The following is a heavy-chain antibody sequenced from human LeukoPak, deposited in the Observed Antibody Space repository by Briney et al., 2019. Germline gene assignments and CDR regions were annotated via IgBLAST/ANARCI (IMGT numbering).Heavy chain of an antibody. D-gene: IGHD3-10*01. J-gene: IGHJ6*02. CDR3: ARDHYHSGDYGMDV. Sequence: PSETLSLTCTVSGGCISSGGYYWTWIRQHPGKGLEWIGYIYYSGSTYYNPSLKSRVTISVDTSKNQFSLKLSSVTAADTAVYYCARDHYHSGDYGMDVWGQGTTVTVSS. CDR2: IYYSGST. V-gene: IGHV4-31*03. CDR1: GGCISSGGYY.